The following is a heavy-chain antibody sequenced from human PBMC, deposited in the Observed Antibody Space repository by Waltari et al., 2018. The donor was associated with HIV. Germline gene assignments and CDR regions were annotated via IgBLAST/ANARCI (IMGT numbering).Heavy chain of an antibody. J-gene: IGHJ2*01. CDR1: GFTLGDYA. CDR3: ATNNRAYSFADWYFDL. CDR2: VRSKPYGGTT. V-gene: IGHV3-49*04. D-gene: IGHD5-18*01. Sequence: EVQLVESGGGLVQPGRSLRLSCTASGFTLGDYAMTWVRQAPGKGLEWVSFVRSKPYGGTTEYAASVKGRFTISRDDSKSIAYLQMNSLKIEDTAVYYCATNNRAYSFADWYFDLWGRGTLVTVSS.